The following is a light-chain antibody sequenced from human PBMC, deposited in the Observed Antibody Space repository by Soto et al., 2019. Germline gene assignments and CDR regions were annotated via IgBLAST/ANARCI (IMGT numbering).Light chain of an antibody. J-gene: IGKJ5*01. Sequence: EIVLTQSPASLSLSPGESATLSCRASQSVSSFLAWYQQKPGQAPRLLIYDSSKRATGIPARFSGSGSGTDFTLTISSLEPEDFAVYYCQQRSNWPITFGQGTRLEI. V-gene: IGKV3-11*01. CDR3: QQRSNWPIT. CDR1: QSVSSF. CDR2: DSS.